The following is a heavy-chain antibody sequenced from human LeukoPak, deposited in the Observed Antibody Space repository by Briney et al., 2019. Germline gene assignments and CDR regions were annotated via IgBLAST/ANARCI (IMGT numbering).Heavy chain of an antibody. J-gene: IGHJ4*02. V-gene: IGHV3-48*01. CDR2: ISSSSSTI. Sequence: GGSLRLSCAASGFTFSSYSMNWVRQAPGKGLEWVSYISSSSSTIYYADSVKGRFTISRDNSKNTLYLQMNSLRAEDTAVYYCAKDEAYCGGDCYLNRGQGTLVTVSS. D-gene: IGHD2-21*02. CDR3: AKDEAYCGGDCYLN. CDR1: GFTFSSYS.